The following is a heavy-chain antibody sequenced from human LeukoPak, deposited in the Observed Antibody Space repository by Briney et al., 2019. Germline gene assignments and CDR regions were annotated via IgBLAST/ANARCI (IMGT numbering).Heavy chain of an antibody. CDR1: GFTFSSYG. J-gene: IGHJ4*02. V-gene: IGHV3-33*01. Sequence: GGSLRLSCAASGFTFSSYGMHWVRQAPGKGLEWVAVIWYDGSNKYYADSVKGRFTISRDNSKNTLYLQMNSLRAEDTAVYYCATSSGYYSPLDYWGQGTLVTVSS. D-gene: IGHD3-22*01. CDR2: IWYDGSNK. CDR3: ATSSGYYSPLDY.